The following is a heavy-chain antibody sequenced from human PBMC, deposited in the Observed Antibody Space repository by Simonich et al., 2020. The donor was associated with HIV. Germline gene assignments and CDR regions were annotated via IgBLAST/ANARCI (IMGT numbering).Heavy chain of an antibody. CDR1: GYTFTSYG. Sequence: QVQLVQSGAEVKKPGASVKVSCKASGYTFTSYGIHWVRQAPGQRLEWKGWNNAGKGNTEYSERFQGRVTISRDTSASTVYMELSNLKSEDTAVYYCAREGDFLENAFDFWGQGTVVTVSS. D-gene: IGHD3-3*01. V-gene: IGHV1-3*01. J-gene: IGHJ3*01. CDR2: NNAGKGNT. CDR3: AREGDFLENAFDF.